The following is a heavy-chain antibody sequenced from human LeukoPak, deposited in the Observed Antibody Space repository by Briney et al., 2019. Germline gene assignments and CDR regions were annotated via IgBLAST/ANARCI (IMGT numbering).Heavy chain of an antibody. J-gene: IGHJ5*02. CDR2: ISAYNGNT. CDR1: GYTFTSYG. Sequence: GASVKVSCKASGYTFTSYGISWVRQAPGQGLEWMGWISAYNGNTNYAQKLQGRVTMTTDTPTSTAYMELRSLRSDDTAVYYCARGACSSTSCYSGDWFDPWGQGTLVTVSS. V-gene: IGHV1-18*01. D-gene: IGHD2-2*01. CDR3: ARGACSSTSCYSGDWFDP.